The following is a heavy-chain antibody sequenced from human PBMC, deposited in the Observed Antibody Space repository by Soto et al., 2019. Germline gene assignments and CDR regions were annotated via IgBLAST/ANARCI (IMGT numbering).Heavy chain of an antibody. D-gene: IGHD6-19*01. CDR1: GYTFTSYY. CDR3: ARDWFQWLDLTNWFDP. Sequence: PSVKVSCNASGYTFTSYYMHLVRQAPGQGLEWMGIINPSGGSTSYAQKLQGRVTMTTDTSTSTAYMELRSLRSDDTAVYYCARDWFQWLDLTNWFDPWGQGTLVTVSS. V-gene: IGHV1-46*01. CDR2: INPSGGST. J-gene: IGHJ5*02.